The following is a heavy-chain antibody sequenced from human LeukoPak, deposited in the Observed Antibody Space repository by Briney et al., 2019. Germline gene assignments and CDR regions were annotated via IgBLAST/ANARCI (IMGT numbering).Heavy chain of an antibody. CDR3: ARFPSYGSGSYPFDY. CDR2: IYYSGST. D-gene: IGHD3-10*01. CDR1: GGSISNYY. J-gene: IGHJ4*02. V-gene: IGHV4-59*01. Sequence: SETLSLTCTVSGGSISNYYWSWIRQPPGKGLEWIGYIYYSGSTNYNPSLRSRLTMSLDTSKNQFSLKLSSVTAADTAVYYCARFPSYGSGSYPFDYWGQGTLVTVSS.